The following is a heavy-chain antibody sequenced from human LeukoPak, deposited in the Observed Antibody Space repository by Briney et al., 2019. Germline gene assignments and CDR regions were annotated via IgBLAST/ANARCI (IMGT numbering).Heavy chain of an antibody. V-gene: IGHV3-74*01. Sequence: GGSLRLSCAASGFTFSSYWMHWVRQAPGKGLVWVSRINSDGSSTSYADSVKGRFTISRDNSKNTLYLQMNSLRAEDMAVYYCANLGREGNWFDPWGQGTLVTVSS. CDR1: GFTFSSYW. CDR3: ANLGREGNWFDP. J-gene: IGHJ5*02. CDR2: INSDGSST. D-gene: IGHD3-10*01.